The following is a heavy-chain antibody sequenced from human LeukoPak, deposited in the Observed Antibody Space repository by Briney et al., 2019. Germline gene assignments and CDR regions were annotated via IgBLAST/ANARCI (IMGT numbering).Heavy chain of an antibody. D-gene: IGHD1-26*01. CDR3: ASESSGSYDY. V-gene: IGHV4-31*03. CDR2: IYYSGST. J-gene: IGHJ4*02. CDR1: GGSISSGGYY. Sequence: ASQTLSLTCTVSGGSISSGGYYWSWIRQHPGQGLEWIGYIYYSGSTYYNPSLKSRVTISVDTSKNQFSLKLSSVTAADTAVYYCASESSGSYDYWGQGTLVTVSS.